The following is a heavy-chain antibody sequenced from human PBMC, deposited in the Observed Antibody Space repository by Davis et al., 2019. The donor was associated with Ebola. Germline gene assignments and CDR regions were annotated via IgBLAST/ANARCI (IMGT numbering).Heavy chain of an antibody. D-gene: IGHD5-12*01. J-gene: IGHJ4*02. Sequence: SETLSLTCAVYGGSFSGYYWTWIRQPPGKGLEWIGEINQSGSTNYNPSLKSRVTISVDKSKNQFSLKLSSVTAADTAVYYCARVVYSGYDEFDYWGQGTLVTVSS. CDR3: ARVVYSGYDEFDY. CDR2: INQSGST. V-gene: IGHV4-34*01. CDR1: GGSFSGYY.